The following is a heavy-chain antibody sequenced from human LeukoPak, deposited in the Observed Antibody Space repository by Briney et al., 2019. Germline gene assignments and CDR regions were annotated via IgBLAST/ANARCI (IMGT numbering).Heavy chain of an antibody. J-gene: IGHJ4*02. D-gene: IGHD1-26*01. CDR1: GFTFNGYA. Sequence: QAGGSLRLSCAASGFTFNGYAMAWVRQAPEKGLEWVSSITDSGISTYYADSVKGRFTISRDNSKSTLFLQMNSLRAEDTAVYYCAKGSRGNYDYWGQGTLVTVSS. CDR2: ITDSGIST. CDR3: AKGSRGNYDY. V-gene: IGHV3-23*01.